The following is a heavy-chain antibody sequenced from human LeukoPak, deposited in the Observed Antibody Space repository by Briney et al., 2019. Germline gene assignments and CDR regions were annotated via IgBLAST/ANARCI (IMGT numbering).Heavy chain of an antibody. CDR2: IIVIFGTP. Sequence: SVKVSCKASGGTFSSYSFSWVRQAPGQGLEWLGGIIVIFGTPNYPQKFHGRVTITADESTSTVYMELSSLRSEDTAMYYCARDVDTSMVTNWFDSWGQGTLVTVSS. CDR1: GGTFSSYS. V-gene: IGHV1-69*13. D-gene: IGHD5-18*01. CDR3: ARDVDTSMVTNWFDS. J-gene: IGHJ5*01.